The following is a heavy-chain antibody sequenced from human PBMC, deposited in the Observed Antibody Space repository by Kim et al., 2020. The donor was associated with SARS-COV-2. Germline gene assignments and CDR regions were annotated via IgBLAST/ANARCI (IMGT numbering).Heavy chain of an antibody. CDR1: GFNFSDAW. Sequence: GGSLRLSCAASGFNFSDAWMTWVRQAPGKGLEWVGRIKSKTDGGTIDYGAPVKGRFTISRDDPKNTLYLQMNSLKIEDTAVYYCLTWEVGAPRTGGQGALVTVYS. J-gene: IGHJ4*02. CDR2: IKSKTDGGTI. D-gene: IGHD1-26*01. CDR3: LTWEVGAPRT. V-gene: IGHV3-15*01.